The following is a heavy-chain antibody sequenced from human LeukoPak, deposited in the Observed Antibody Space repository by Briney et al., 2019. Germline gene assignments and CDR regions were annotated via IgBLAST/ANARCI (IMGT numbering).Heavy chain of an antibody. Sequence: GESLKISCKGSGYSFTSYWISWVRQMPGKGLEWMGRIDPSDSYTNYSPSFQGHVTISADKSISTAYLQWSSLKASDTAMYYCASGTTDSSGYYYSAFDIWGQGTMVTVSS. D-gene: IGHD3-22*01. J-gene: IGHJ3*02. CDR1: GYSFTSYW. CDR3: ASGTTDSSGYYYSAFDI. V-gene: IGHV5-10-1*01. CDR2: IDPSDSYT.